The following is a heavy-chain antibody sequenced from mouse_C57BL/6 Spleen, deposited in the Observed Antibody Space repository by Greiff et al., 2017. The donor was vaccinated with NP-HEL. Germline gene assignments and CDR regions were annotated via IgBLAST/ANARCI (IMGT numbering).Heavy chain of an antibody. CDR2: IHPNSGST. J-gene: IGHJ1*03. V-gene: IGHV1-64*01. D-gene: IGHD2-4*01. CDR1: GYTFTSYW. Sequence: QVQLQQPGAELVKPGASVKLSCKASGYTFTSYWMHWVKQRPGQGLEWIGMIHPNSGSTNYNEKFKGKATLTVDKSSSTAYMQLSSLTSEDSAVYYCAEITNGYFDVWGTGTTVTVSS. CDR3: AEITNGYFDV.